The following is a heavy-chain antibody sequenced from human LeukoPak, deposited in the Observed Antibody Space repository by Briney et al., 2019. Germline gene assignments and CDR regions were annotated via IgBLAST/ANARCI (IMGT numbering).Heavy chain of an antibody. V-gene: IGHV3-64D*06. D-gene: IGHD5-12*01. CDR2: ISSNGGST. Sequence: PGGSLRLSCSASGFTFSSYAMHWVRQAPGKGLEYVSAISSNGGSTYYADSVKGRFTISRGNSKNTLYLQMSSLRAEDTAVYYCVNGPTNYFDYWGQGTLVTVSS. CDR1: GFTFSSYA. J-gene: IGHJ4*02. CDR3: VNGPTNYFDY.